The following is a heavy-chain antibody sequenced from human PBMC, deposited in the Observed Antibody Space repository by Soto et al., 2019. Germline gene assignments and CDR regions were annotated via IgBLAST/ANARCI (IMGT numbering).Heavy chain of an antibody. CDR1: GFPFGNYA. J-gene: IGHJ4*02. CDR3: ARRLDYDILTGTIDY. V-gene: IGHV3-23*01. CDR2: ISRSGGSP. Sequence: PGGSLRLSCSASGFPFGNYAMSWVRQAPGKGLEWVSAISRSGGSPYYADSVRGRFTVSRDNSKHTLYLQMNSLRAEDTAVYYCARRLDYDILTGTIDYWGQGTLVTVSS. D-gene: IGHD3-9*01.